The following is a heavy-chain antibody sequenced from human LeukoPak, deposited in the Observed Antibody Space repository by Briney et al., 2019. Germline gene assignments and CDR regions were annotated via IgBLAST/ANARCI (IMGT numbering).Heavy chain of an antibody. V-gene: IGHV1-46*01. D-gene: IGHD2-2*01. CDR2: INPSGGST. CDR1: GYTFTSYY. CDR3: ARGESSTNCYDY. Sequence: ASVKVSRKASGYTFTSYYMHWVRQPPGPGLEWMGIINPSGGSTSYEQKFQGRVTMTRDTSTSTVYMELSSLRSEDTAIYYCARGESSTNCYDYWGQGTLVTVSS. J-gene: IGHJ4*02.